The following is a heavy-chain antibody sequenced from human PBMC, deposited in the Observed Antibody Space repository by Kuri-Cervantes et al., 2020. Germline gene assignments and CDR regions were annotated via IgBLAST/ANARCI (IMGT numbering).Heavy chain of an antibody. D-gene: IGHD5-18*01. V-gene: IGHV4-59*08. CDR3: ATLDTAVGGSYYNYSGIDV. Sequence: SETLSLTCTVSGGSISSYYWSWIRQPPGKGLEWIGYIYYSGSTNYNPSLKSRVTISVDTSKNQFSLKLTSVTAADTAIYYCATLDTAVGGSYYNYSGIDVWGQGTTVTVSS. CDR2: IYYSGST. J-gene: IGHJ6*02. CDR1: GGSISSYY.